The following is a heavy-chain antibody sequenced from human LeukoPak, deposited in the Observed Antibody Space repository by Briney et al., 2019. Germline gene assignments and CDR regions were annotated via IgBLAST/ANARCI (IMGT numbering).Heavy chain of an antibody. D-gene: IGHD6-19*01. CDR3: GRGSWPRQWLVFYYYGMDV. J-gene: IGHJ6*02. CDR2: MNPNSCGA. V-gene: IGHV1-2*02. CDR1: VYTFTGYY. Sequence: ASETVSRKASVYTFTGYYIHWVRQAPRQGLEWVGWMNPNSCGAKYAHNSQGRVTMTRSTSIRPAHMELRRLSSDDTAVDYCGRGSWPRQWLVFYYYGMDVWGQGTTVTVS.